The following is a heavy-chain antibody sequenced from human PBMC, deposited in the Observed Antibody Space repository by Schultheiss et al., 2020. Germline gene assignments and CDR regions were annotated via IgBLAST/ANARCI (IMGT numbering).Heavy chain of an antibody. J-gene: IGHJ3*02. CDR1: GFRFSNYA. CDR3: ARFTSYAVDI. CDR2: ISGYGGNT. V-gene: IGHV3-23*01. D-gene: IGHD2/OR15-2a*01. Sequence: WGSMRLSCAGSGFRFSNYAMSWVRQAPGKGLEWVSGISGYGGNTKYADSVKGRFTISRDNSKNTVFLQMNSLRAEDTAVYTCARFTSYAVDIWGQGTLVTVSS.